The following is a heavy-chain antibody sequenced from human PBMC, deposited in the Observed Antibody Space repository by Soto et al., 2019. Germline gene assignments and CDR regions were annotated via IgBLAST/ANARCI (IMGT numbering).Heavy chain of an antibody. V-gene: IGHV1-18*01. D-gene: IGHD3-3*01. CDR3: ARSIFGVAEKKTSFDY. Sequence: GASVKVSCKASGGTFSNYAITWVRQAPGQGLEWMGWISAYNGNTNYAQKLQGRVTMTTDTSTSTAYMELRSLRSDDTAVYYCARSIFGVAEKKTSFDYWGQGTLVTVSS. CDR2: ISAYNGNT. CDR1: GGTFSNYA. J-gene: IGHJ4*02.